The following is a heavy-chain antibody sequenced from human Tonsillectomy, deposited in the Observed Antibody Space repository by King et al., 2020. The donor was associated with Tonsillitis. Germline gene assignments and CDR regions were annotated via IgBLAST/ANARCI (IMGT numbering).Heavy chain of an antibody. D-gene: IGHD1-26*01. CDR1: GFTFSSYA. CDR2: ISGSGGST. Sequence: VQLVESGGGLVQPGGSLRLSCAASGFTFSSYAMSWVRQAPGKGLEWVSAISGSGGSTYYADSVKGRFTISRDNSKNTLYPQMNSLRAEDTAVYYCAKPTTNSGSYPDAFDIWGQGTMVTVSS. CDR3: AKPTTNSGSYPDAFDI. V-gene: IGHV3-23*04. J-gene: IGHJ3*02.